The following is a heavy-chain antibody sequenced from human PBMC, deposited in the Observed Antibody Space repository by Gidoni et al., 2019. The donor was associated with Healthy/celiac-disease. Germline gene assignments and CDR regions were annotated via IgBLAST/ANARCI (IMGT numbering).Heavy chain of an antibody. V-gene: IGHV4-30-4*01. CDR1: GGSISSGDYY. Sequence: QVQLQESGPGLVKPSQTLSLTCTVSGGSISSGDYYWSWIRQPPGKGLEGIGYIYYSGSTYYNPSLKSRVTISVDTSKNQFSLKLSSVTAADTAVYYCARGGGYSGYGPPHNWFDPWGQGTLVTVSS. D-gene: IGHD5-12*01. CDR2: IYYSGST. J-gene: IGHJ5*02. CDR3: ARGGGYSGYGPPHNWFDP.